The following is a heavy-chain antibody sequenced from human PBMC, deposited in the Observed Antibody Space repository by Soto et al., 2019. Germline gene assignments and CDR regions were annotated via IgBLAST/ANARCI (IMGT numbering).Heavy chain of an antibody. V-gene: IGHV1-58*01. CDR3: AAPHCTNGVCYSGYYYYYGMDV. D-gene: IGHD2-8*01. CDR2: IVVGSGNT. J-gene: IGHJ6*02. Sequence: ASVKVSCKASGFTSTSSAVQWVRQARGQRLEWIGWIVVGSGNTNYAQKFQERVTITRDMSTSTAYMELSSLRSEDTAVYYCAAPHCTNGVCYSGYYYYYGMDVWGQGTTVTVSS. CDR1: GFTSTSSA.